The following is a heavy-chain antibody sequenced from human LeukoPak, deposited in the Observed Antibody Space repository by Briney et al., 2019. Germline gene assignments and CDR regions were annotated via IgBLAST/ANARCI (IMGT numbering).Heavy chain of an antibody. D-gene: IGHD3-3*01. J-gene: IGHJ4*02. CDR3: NREDMYYDFWSGLDY. V-gene: IGHV3-49*04. CDR2: IRSKVYGGTT. Sequence: GRSLRLSCTASGFTFGDYAMSWVRQAPGKGLEWVGFIRSKVYGGTTEYAASVKGRFSISRDDSKSIAYLQMNSLKTEDTAVYYCNREDMYYDFWSGLDYWGQGTLVTVSS. CDR1: GFTFGDYA.